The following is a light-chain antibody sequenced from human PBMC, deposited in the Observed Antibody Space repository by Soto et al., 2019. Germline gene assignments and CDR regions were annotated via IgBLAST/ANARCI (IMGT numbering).Light chain of an antibody. CDR2: GTS. CDR3: QQYDSLPPWT. Sequence: EIVLTQSPGIMYLSPGERATLSCRASQTVGRSFLAWYQHKPGQSPRLLIFGTSIRATGTPDRFSGGGSGADFTLTISRLDPEDFAVYYCQQYDSLPPWTFGQGTRVEVK. CDR1: QTVGRSF. V-gene: IGKV3-20*01. J-gene: IGKJ1*01.